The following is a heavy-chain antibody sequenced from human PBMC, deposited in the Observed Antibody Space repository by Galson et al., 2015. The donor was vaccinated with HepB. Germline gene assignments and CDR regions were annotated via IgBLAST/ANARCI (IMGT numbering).Heavy chain of an antibody. Sequence: SVKVSCQASGYTFTSYYMHWVRQAPGQGLEWMGIINPSGGSTSYAQKFQGRVTMTTDTSTSTAYMELRSLRSDDTAVYYCARVQYYDFWSGYYKGYYYYYYMDVWGKGTTVTVSS. V-gene: IGHV1-46*01. CDR1: GYTFTSYY. D-gene: IGHD3-3*01. CDR3: ARVQYYDFWSGYYKGYYYYYYMDV. CDR2: INPSGGST. J-gene: IGHJ6*03.